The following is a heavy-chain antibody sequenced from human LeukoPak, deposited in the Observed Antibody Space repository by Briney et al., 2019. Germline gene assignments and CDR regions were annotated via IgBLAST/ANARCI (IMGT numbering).Heavy chain of an antibody. D-gene: IGHD3-16*02. J-gene: IGHJ4*02. CDR3: AKDILPHDYVWGSYRYVFDY. Sequence: GRSLRLSCAASGFTFDDYAMHWVRQAPGKGLEWVSGISWNSGSIVYADSVKGRFTISRDNAKNSLYLQMNSLRAEDTALYYCAKDILPHDYVWGSYRYVFDYWGQGTLVTVSS. V-gene: IGHV3-9*01. CDR1: GFTFDDYA. CDR2: ISWNSGSI.